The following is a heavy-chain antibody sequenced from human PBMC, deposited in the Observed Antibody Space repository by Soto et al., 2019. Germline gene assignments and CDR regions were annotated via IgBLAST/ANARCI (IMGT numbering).Heavy chain of an antibody. J-gene: IGHJ6*02. D-gene: IGHD3-22*01. CDR2: IIPIFGTA. CDR1: GDTFRSYA. CDR3: ARDGSGYRSRASPMDV. Sequence: HVQLVQSGAEVKKPGSSVKVSCKASGDTFRSYAISWVRQAPGQGLEWMGGIIPIFGTANYAQKFQGRVTITADESTSTAYMELSSLRSEDTAVYYCARDGSGYRSRASPMDVWGQGTTVTVSS. V-gene: IGHV1-69*01.